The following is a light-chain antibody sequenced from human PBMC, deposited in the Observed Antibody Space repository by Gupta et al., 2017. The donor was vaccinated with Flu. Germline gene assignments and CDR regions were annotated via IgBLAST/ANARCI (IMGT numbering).Light chain of an antibody. Sequence: QSALTQPASVSGSPGQSLTISCTGTSRDIGASNFVSWYQQHPGKAPTLVIFEVNNRPSGVSHRFSGSKSGNAASLIISGLQAEDEADYYCSSYAADTTPWLFGGGTKLTVL. CDR1: SRDIGASNF. CDR3: SSYAADTTPWL. V-gene: IGLV2-14*01. CDR2: EVN. J-gene: IGLJ2*01.